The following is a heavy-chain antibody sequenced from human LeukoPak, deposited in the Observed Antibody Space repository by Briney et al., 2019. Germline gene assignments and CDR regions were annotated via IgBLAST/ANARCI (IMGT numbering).Heavy chain of an antibody. V-gene: IGHV3-23*01. Sequence: HSGGSLRLSCAASGFTFSSYSMNWVRQAPGKGLEWVSAISGSGGSTYYADSVKGRFTISRDNSKNTLYLQMNSLRAEDTAVYYCAKGSSGMLLSHFDYWGQGTLVTVSS. CDR3: AKGSSGMLLSHFDY. CDR1: GFTFSSYS. J-gene: IGHJ4*02. CDR2: ISGSGGST. D-gene: IGHD6-6*01.